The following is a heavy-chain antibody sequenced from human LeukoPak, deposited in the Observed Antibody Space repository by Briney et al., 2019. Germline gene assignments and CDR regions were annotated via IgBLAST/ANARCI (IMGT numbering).Heavy chain of an antibody. CDR2: INPNSGGT. CDR1: GYTFTDYY. V-gene: IGHV1-2*06. Sequence: ASVKVSCKASGYTFTDYYIHWVRQAPGQGLEWMGLINPNSGGTNYAQEFQGRVTMTRDTSISTAYMELSSLRSDDTAVYYCARVYYDSSGYYFVDFDYWGQGTLVTVSS. D-gene: IGHD3-22*01. CDR3: ARVYYDSSGYYFVDFDY. J-gene: IGHJ4*02.